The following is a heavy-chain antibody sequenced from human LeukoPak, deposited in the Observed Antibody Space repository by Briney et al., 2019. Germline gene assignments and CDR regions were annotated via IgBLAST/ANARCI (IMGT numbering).Heavy chain of an antibody. Sequence: PGGSLRLSCAASRFTFSYSVMHWVRQAPGKGLEWVAFISRDGSNEDYADSVKGRFTISRDNSKATLYLQVSSLTPEDTAVYYCARERTAVYPSGMDVWGQGTTVTVSS. J-gene: IGHJ6*02. CDR1: RFTFSYSV. CDR2: ISRDGSNE. CDR3: ARERTAVYPSGMDV. D-gene: IGHD6-13*01. V-gene: IGHV3-30*04.